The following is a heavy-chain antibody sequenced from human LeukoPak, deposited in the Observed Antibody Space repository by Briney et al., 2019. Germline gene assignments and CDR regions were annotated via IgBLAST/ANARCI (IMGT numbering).Heavy chain of an antibody. J-gene: IGHJ3*02. CDR1: GGSISSSVYS. CDR3: VRGGGLPNCGGYCPPDT. Sequence: PSETLSLTCAVSGGSISSSVYSWSWIRQSPGGGLEWIGSFVHSVTTSYNPSLQSRATISGDRSKNQFSLNLNSVTAADTAVYYCVRGGGLPNCGGYCPPDTWGQGKMVTVFS. CDR2: FVHSVTT. D-gene: IGHD2-21*02. V-gene: IGHV4-30-2*06.